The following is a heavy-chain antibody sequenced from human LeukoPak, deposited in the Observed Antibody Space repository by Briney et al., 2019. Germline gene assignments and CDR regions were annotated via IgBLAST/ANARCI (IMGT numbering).Heavy chain of an antibody. CDR3: ARAHHYRSRPSLARNYYYMDV. Sequence: ASMKVSCKASGYTFTGYYMHWVRQAPGQGLEWMGWINPNSGGTNYAQKFQGRVTMTRDTSISTAYMELSRLRSDDTAVYYCARAHHYRSRPSLARNYYYMDVWGKGTTVTVSS. J-gene: IGHJ6*03. D-gene: IGHD3-16*01. CDR2: INPNSGGT. CDR1: GYTFTGYY. V-gene: IGHV1-2*02.